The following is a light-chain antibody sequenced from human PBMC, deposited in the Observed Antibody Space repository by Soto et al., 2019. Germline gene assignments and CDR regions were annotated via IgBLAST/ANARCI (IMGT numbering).Light chain of an antibody. CDR2: GAS. V-gene: IGKV3-15*01. J-gene: IGKJ2*01. Sequence: EIVMTQSPATLSASPGERATLSCRASQSVSSKLAWYQQKPGQAPRFLIYGASTRATGIPARFSGSGSETEFTLTISSLQSEDFAVYYCQQYNRWPYTFGQGTKLESK. CDR1: QSVSSK. CDR3: QQYNRWPYT.